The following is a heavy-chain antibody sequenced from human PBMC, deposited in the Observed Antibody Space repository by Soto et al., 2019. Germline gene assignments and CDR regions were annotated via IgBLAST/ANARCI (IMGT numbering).Heavy chain of an antibody. Sequence: QVQLVESGGGVVQPGRSLRLSCAASGFTFSSYGMHWVRQAPGKGLEWVAVIWYDGSNKYYADSVKGRFTISRDNSKNTLYLKMNSLRAEDTAVYYCARGGGGSSGGMDVWGQGTTVTVSS. CDR2: IWYDGSNK. D-gene: IGHD6-6*01. CDR1: GFTFSSYG. CDR3: ARGGGGSSGGMDV. V-gene: IGHV3-33*01. J-gene: IGHJ6*02.